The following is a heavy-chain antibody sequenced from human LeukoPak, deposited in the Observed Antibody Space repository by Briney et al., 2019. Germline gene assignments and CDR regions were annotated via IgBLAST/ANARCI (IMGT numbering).Heavy chain of an antibody. D-gene: IGHD3-10*01. CDR3: AHNRLTYYYGSGPGGNWFDP. CDR2: IYSNDDK. CDR1: GFSLSTSGVG. V-gene: IGHV2-5*01. J-gene: IGHJ5*02. Sequence: SGPTLVNPTQTLTLTCTFSGFSLSTSGVGVGWIRQPPGKALEWLALIYSNDDKRYSPSLKSRLTITKDTSKNQVVLTMTNMDPVDTATYYCAHNRLTYYYGSGPGGNWFDPWGQGTLVTVSS.